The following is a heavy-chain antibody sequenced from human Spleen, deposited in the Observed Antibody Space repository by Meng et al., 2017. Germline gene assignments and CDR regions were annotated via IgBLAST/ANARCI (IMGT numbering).Heavy chain of an antibody. CDR3: ARRRRIVRAAGGADYFDY. J-gene: IGHJ4*02. CDR2: IYPVDSDT. Sequence: GESLKISCKSSGYSFTSYWIGWVRQIPGKGLEWMGIIYPVDSDTRYSPSFQGQVTISVDKSIGTAYLQWSSLKASDTAMYYCARRRRIVRAAGGADYFDYWGQGTLVTVSS. D-gene: IGHD6-13*01. CDR1: GYSFTSYW. V-gene: IGHV5-51*01.